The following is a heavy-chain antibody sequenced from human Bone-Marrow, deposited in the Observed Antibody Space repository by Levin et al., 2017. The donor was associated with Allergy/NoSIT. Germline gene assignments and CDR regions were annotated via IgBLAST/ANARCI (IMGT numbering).Heavy chain of an antibody. J-gene: IGHJ4*02. D-gene: IGHD1-14*01. CDR3: ARWGYNNSPDTLGD. Sequence: RTGGSLRLSCAASGFTFSDRGMYWGRQAPGKGLEWVALISHEDGNNKWYADSVKGRFTISRDNSKNTVYLQMNSLRVEDTAVYYCARWGYNNSPDTLGDWGQGTLVTVSS. CDR1: GFTFSDRG. CDR2: ISHEDGNNK. V-gene: IGHV3-30*03.